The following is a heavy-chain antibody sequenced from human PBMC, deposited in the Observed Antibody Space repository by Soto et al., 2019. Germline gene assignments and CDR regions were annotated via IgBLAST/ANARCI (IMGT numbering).Heavy chain of an antibody. CDR2: IYSSGLT. Sequence: SETLSLTCSVSGGSIDRFYWTWIRQPAGKGLEWIGHIYSSGLTHYRPSLRSRVTMSLDSSKSQISLKLTSVTAADTAVYYCARDWELPRPDSWGPGTLVTVSS. D-gene: IGHD1-7*01. CDR3: ARDWELPRPDS. CDR1: GGSIDRFY. J-gene: IGHJ4*02. V-gene: IGHV4-4*07.